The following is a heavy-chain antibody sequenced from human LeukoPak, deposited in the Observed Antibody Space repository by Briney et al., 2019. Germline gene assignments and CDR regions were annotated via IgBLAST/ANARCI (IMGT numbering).Heavy chain of an antibody. Sequence: ESLKISCKGSGYNFTNYWISWVRQMPGKGLGGMGRIYPSNSYTNYSPPFQGHVTISADRSISTAYLQWNSLKASDTAMYYCARHADYHILTGFDYWGQGTLVTVS. CDR3: ARHADYHILTGFDY. CDR1: GYNFTNYW. D-gene: IGHD3-9*01. J-gene: IGHJ4*02. CDR2: IYPSNSYT. V-gene: IGHV5-10-1*01.